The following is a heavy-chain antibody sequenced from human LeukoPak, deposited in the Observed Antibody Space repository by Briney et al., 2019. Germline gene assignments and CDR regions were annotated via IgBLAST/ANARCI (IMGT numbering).Heavy chain of an antibody. Sequence: GESLRFSCAASGFSVSNNYMRWVRQAPGKSLEWVSLIYSGGATFYADAVKGRFTISRDGSKNTLYLQMNSLRAEDTAVYYCARDPPAVAANTYGWGQGTLVTVSS. CDR3: ARDPPAVAANTYG. CDR1: GFSVSNNY. J-gene: IGHJ4*02. D-gene: IGHD6-6*01. V-gene: IGHV3-66*01. CDR2: IYSGGAT.